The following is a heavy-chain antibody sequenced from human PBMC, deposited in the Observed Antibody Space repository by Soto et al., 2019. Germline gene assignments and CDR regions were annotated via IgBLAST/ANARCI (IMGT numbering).Heavy chain of an antibody. D-gene: IGHD3-3*01. J-gene: IGHJ6*02. Sequence: PGESLKISCKGSGYSFTSYWISWVRQMPGKGLEWMGRIDPSDSYTNYSPSFQGHVTISADKSISTAYLQWSSLTASDTAMYYCALLEWTTYYYYGMDVWGQGTTVTVSS. CDR2: IDPSDSYT. CDR3: ALLEWTTYYYYGMDV. CDR1: GYSFTSYW. V-gene: IGHV5-10-1*01.